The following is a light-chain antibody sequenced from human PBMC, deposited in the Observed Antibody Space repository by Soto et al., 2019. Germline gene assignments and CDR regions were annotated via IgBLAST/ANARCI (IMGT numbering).Light chain of an antibody. CDR3: QQSYSRPLT. CDR2: AAS. V-gene: IGKV1-39*01. CDR1: QSVSSF. Sequence: DIQMTQSPSSLSASVGDRVTITCRASQSVSSFVSWFQLKPGKAPKPLIYAASSLQSGVRSRFSGSGSGTDFTLIISSLQPEDFATYYCQQSYSRPLTFGGGTKVDVK. J-gene: IGKJ4*01.